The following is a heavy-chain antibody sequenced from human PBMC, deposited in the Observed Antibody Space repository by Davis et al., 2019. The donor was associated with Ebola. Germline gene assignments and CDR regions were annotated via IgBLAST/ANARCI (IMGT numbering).Heavy chain of an antibody. V-gene: IGHV3-21*01. D-gene: IGHD3-9*01. CDR3: AVHNGDWLQLDF. CDR2: ISSSRSYI. Sequence: PGGSLRLSCAASGFSFSRYSMNWVRQAPGKGPERVSSISSSRSYIYYADSVKGRFTISRDNAKNSLYLQMNSLRDEDTAVYYCAVHNGDWLQLDFWGQGTLVTVSS. J-gene: IGHJ4*02. CDR1: GFSFSRYS.